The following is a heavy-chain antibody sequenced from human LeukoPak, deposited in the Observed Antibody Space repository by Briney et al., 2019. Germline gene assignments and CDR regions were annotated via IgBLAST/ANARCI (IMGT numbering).Heavy chain of an antibody. CDR2: IIPIFGTA. D-gene: IGHD6-13*01. CDR1: GGTFSSYA. CDR3: ARSAAGTDYYYYMDV. V-gene: IGHV1-69*13. Sequence: ASVKVSCKASGGTFSSYAISWVRQAPGQGLEWMGGIIPIFGTANYAQKFQGRVTITADESTSTAYMELSSLRSEDTAVYYCARSAAGTDYYYYMDVWGKGTTVTVSS. J-gene: IGHJ6*03.